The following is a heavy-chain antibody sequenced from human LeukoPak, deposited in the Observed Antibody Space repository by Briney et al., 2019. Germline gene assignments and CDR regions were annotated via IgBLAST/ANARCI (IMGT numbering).Heavy chain of an antibody. CDR3: ATRIAGSCFDY. CDR2: IYPDDSDT. CDR1: GNSIASYW. D-gene: IGHD6-13*01. Sequence: GESLKISCKGSGNSIASYWIGWVRQMPGKGLEWMGIIYPDDSDTRYSPSFQGQVTITADKSISAAYLQWNSLKASDTAMYYCATRIAGSCFDYWGQGTLVTVSS. J-gene: IGHJ4*02. V-gene: IGHV5-51*01.